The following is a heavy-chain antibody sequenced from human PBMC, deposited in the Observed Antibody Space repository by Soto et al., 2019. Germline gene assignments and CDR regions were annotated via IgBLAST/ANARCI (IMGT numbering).Heavy chain of an antibody. Sequence: QVHLVQSGSEVKKPGSSVKVSCKASGGTFSSYTISWVRQAPGQGLEWMGRIIPILGIANYAQKFQGRVTITADKSTSTAYMELSSLRSEATAVYYCARDLPRPGTYYYYLDVWGKGTTVTVS. J-gene: IGHJ6*03. CDR1: GGTFSSYT. CDR2: IIPILGIA. V-gene: IGHV1-69*08. CDR3: ARDLPRPGTYYYYLDV.